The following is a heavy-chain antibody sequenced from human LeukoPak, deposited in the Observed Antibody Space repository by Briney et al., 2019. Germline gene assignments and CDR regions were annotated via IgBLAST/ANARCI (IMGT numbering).Heavy chain of an antibody. CDR1: GFTFSSYW. J-gene: IGHJ4*02. V-gene: IGHV3-7*01. Sequence: GGSLRLSCAASGFTFSSYWMTWVRQTPGKGLEWVANIKHDGSEDYFVDSVKGRFTISRDNAENSLHLQMSSLRAEDTAVYNCARSANYGGHAFFDYWGQGILVIVSS. CDR3: ARSANYGGHAFFDY. D-gene: IGHD4/OR15-4a*01. CDR2: IKHDGSED.